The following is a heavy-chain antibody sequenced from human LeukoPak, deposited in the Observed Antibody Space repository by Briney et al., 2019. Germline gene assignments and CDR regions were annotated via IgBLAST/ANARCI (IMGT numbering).Heavy chain of an antibody. CDR3: ARDIVVIPAATGDY. D-gene: IGHD2-2*01. V-gene: IGHV1-2*02. CDR1: GYTFTGYY. Sequence: ASVKVSCKASGYTFTGYYMHWVRQAPGQGLEWMGWINPNSGGTNYAQKFQGRVTMTRDTSISTAYMELSRLRSDDTAVYYCARDIVVIPAATGDYWGQGTLVTVSS. J-gene: IGHJ4*02. CDR2: INPNSGGT.